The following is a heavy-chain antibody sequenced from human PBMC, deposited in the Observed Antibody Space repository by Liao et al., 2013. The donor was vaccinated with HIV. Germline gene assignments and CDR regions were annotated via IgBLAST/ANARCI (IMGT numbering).Heavy chain of an antibody. J-gene: IGHJ3*02. CDR3: AGESGGGTGAFDI. CDR2: IYYSGST. V-gene: IGHV4-30-4*08. D-gene: IGHD3-16*01. CDR1: GGSISGGDYF. Sequence: QVQLQESGPGLVKPSQPLSLTCIVSGGSISGGDYFWSWIRQPPGKGLEWIGYIYYSGSTYFNPSLRSRITMSFDTSKNRFSLKLNSVTAADTAVYFCAGESGGGTGAFDIWGQGTMVTVSS.